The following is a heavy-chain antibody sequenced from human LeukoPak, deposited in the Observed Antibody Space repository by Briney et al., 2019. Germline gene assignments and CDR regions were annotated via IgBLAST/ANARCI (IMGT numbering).Heavy chain of an antibody. Sequence: SETLSLTCTVSGGSISSYYWSWIRQPPGKGLEWIGYIYYSGSTNYKPSLKSRVTISVDTSKNQFSLKLRSVTAADTAVYYCARHTQYSSSWIDYWGQGTLVTVSS. CDR3: ARHTQYSSSWIDY. CDR1: GGSISSYY. CDR2: IYYSGST. V-gene: IGHV4-59*08. J-gene: IGHJ4*02. D-gene: IGHD6-13*01.